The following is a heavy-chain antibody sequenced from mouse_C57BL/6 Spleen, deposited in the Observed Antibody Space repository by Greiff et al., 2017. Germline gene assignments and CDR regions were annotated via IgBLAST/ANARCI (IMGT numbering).Heavy chain of an antibody. J-gene: IGHJ1*03. CDR1: GYAFTNYL. D-gene: IGHD2-12*01. CDR2: INPGSGGT. Sequence: VQLQQSGAELVRPGTSVKVSCKASGYAFTNYLIEWVKQRPGQGLEWIGVINPGSGGTNYNEKFKGKATLTADKSSSTAYLQLSSLTSEDSAVLFCARPYDSPGGFEVWGTGTTVTVSS. V-gene: IGHV1-54*01. CDR3: ARPYDSPGGFEV.